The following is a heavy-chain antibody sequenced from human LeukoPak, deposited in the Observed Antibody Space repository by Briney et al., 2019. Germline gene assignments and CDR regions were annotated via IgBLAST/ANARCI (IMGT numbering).Heavy chain of an antibody. J-gene: IGHJ4*02. Sequence: SETLSLACTVSGGSISSSSYYWGWIRQPPGKGLEWIGRIYYSGSTYYNPSLKSRVTISVDTSKNQFSLKLSSVTAADTAVYYCARPPLSGSYYPQYYFDYWGQGTLVTVSS. V-gene: IGHV4-39*01. D-gene: IGHD1-26*01. CDR1: GGSISSSSYY. CDR2: IYYSGST. CDR3: ARPPLSGSYYPQYYFDY.